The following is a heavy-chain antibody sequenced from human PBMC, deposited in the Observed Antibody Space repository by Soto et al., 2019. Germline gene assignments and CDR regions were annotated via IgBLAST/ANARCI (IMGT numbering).Heavy chain of an antibody. CDR2: ISAYNGNT. CDR3: ARDSPPFDP. D-gene: IGHD3-3*02. Sequence: QVQLVQSGAEVKKPGASVKVSCKASGYTFSSYHITWVRQAPGQGLEWMGWISAYNGNTNDAQKLQGRVTMTTDTSTGKAYMELRRLRSDDTAVYYCARDSPPFDPWGQGTLVTVSS. J-gene: IGHJ5*02. CDR1: GYTFSSYH. V-gene: IGHV1-18*01.